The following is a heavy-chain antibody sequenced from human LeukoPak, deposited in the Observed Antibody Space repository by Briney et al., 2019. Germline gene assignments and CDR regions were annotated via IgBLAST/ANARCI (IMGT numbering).Heavy chain of an antibody. CDR1: GYTFTGYY. D-gene: IGHD7-27*01. J-gene: IGHJ3*02. CDR2: ISAYNGNT. Sequence: ASVKVSCKASGYTFTGYYMHWVRQAPGQGLEWMGWISAYNGNTNYAQKLQGRVTMTTDTSTSTAYMELRSLRSDDTAVYYCARLGTSAGYAFDIWGQGTMVTVSS. V-gene: IGHV1-18*04. CDR3: ARLGTSAGYAFDI.